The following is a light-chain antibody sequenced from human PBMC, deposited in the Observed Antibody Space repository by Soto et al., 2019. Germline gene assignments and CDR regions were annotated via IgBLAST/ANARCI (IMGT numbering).Light chain of an antibody. CDR2: GAS. Sequence: EIVMTQSPPTLYVSPGERATLSCRASQSISRNLAWFQQKPGQAPSLLIFGASTRAAGIPARFSGSGSGTEFSLTISGLQSEDFAVYFCHQYEHWPKTFRQGTKVEIK. J-gene: IGKJ1*01. CDR3: HQYEHWPKT. V-gene: IGKV3-15*01. CDR1: QSISRN.